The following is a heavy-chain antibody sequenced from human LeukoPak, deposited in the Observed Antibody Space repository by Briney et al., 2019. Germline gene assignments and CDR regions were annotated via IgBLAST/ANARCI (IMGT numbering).Heavy chain of an antibody. V-gene: IGHV1-2*02. CDR2: INPNSGGT. J-gene: IGHJ4*02. Sequence: ASVKVSCKASGYTFTGYYMHWVRQAPGQGREWMGWINPNSGGTNYAQKFQGRVTMTRDTSISTAYMELSRLRSDDTAVYYCARDHEGYYDSSGYSNWGQGTLVTVSS. CDR3: ARDHEGYYDSSGYSN. CDR1: GYTFTGYY. D-gene: IGHD3-22*01.